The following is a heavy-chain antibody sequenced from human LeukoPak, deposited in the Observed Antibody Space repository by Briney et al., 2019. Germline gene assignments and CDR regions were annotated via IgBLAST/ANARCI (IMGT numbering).Heavy chain of an antibody. CDR1: GFPVSSNY. CDR3: ARDRVGNSYYYYGMDV. CDR2: IYSGGST. D-gene: IGHD4-23*01. V-gene: IGHV3-53*04. Sequence: GGSLRLSCAASGFPVSSNYMSWVRQAPGKGLEWVSVIYSGGSTYYADSVKGRFTISRHNSKNTLYLQMNSLRAEDTAVYYCARDRVGNSYYYYGMDVWGQGTTVTVSS. J-gene: IGHJ6*02.